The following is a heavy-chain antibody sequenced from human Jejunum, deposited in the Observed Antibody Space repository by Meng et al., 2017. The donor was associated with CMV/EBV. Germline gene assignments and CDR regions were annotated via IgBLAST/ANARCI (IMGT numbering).Heavy chain of an antibody. CDR1: GFRLSSYG. D-gene: IGHD3-22*01. Sequence: SGFRLSSYGLSWVRQAPGKGLGWVSSISSSSRYIFYADSVKGRFTISRDNAKNSLYLQMNGLRAEDTAVYYCARGRASGYYYILDYWGQGTLVTVSS. J-gene: IGHJ4*02. V-gene: IGHV3-21*01. CDR2: ISSSSRYI. CDR3: ARGRASGYYYILDY.